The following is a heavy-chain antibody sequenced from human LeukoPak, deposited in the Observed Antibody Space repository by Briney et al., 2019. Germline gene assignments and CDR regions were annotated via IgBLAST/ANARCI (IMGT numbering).Heavy chain of an antibody. Sequence: GGSLRLSCAASGFTFSNYCMNWVRQAPGKGLEWVASISSSSSYIHYADSVKGRFTISRDNAKNTLYLQMNSLRAEDTAVYCCAGGPVAAVTNWFDPWGQGTLVTVSS. CDR3: AGGPVAAVTNWFDP. J-gene: IGHJ5*02. D-gene: IGHD2-15*01. CDR2: ISSSSSYI. CDR1: GFTFSNYC. V-gene: IGHV3-21*01.